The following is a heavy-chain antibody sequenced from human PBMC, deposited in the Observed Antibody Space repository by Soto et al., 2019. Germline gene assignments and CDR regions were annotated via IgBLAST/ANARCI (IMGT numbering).Heavy chain of an antibody. J-gene: IGHJ6*03. Sequence: SETLSLTCTVSGGSVSSSSYYWGWVRQPPGKGLEWIGYIYYSGSTNYNPSLKSRVTISVDTSKNQFSLKLSSVTAADTAVYYCARDWEGRLWAVACTGPNYYYMDGWGKGTTVTVSS. CDR1: GGSVSSSSYY. CDR2: IYYSGST. D-gene: IGHD6-19*01. V-gene: IGHV4-61*01. CDR3: ARDWEGRLWAVACTGPNYYYMDG.